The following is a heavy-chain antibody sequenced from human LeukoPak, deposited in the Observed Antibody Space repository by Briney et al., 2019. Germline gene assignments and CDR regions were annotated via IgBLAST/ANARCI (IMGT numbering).Heavy chain of an antibody. CDR3: ARGGSSGGYLPNYFDY. V-gene: IGHV1-2*04. CDR2: INPNSGGT. J-gene: IGHJ4*02. Sequence: ASVKVSCKASGYTFTGYYMHWVRQAPGQGLEWMGWINPNSGGTNYAQKFQGWVTMTRDTSISTAYMELSRLRSDDTAVYYCARGGSSGGYLPNYFDYWGQGTLVIVSS. CDR1: GYTFTGYY. D-gene: IGHD2-15*01.